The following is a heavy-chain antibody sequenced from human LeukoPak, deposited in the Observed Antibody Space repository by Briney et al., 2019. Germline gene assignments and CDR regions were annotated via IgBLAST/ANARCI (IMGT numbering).Heavy chain of an antibody. CDR1: GYTFTSYD. J-gene: IGHJ4*02. CDR3: ARGRVTIFGVSTPNFDY. D-gene: IGHD3-3*01. Sequence: ASVKVSCKASGYTFTSYDINWVRQATGQGLEWMGWMNPNSGNTGYAQKFQGRVTITRNTSISTAYMELSSLRSEDTAVYYCARGRVTIFGVSTPNFDYWGQGTLVTVSS. V-gene: IGHV1-8*03. CDR2: MNPNSGNT.